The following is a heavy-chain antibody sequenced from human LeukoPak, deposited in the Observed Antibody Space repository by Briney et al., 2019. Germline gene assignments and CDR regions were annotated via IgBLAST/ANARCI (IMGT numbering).Heavy chain of an antibody. J-gene: IGHJ4*02. CDR3: ARDPRQGVQLWSSPFDY. CDR1: GGSFSGYY. Sequence: QPSETLSLTCAVYGGSFSGYYWSWIRQPPGKGLEWIGEINHSGSTNYNPSLKSRVTISVDTSKNQFSLKLSSVTAADTAVYYCARDPRQGVQLWSSPFDYWGQGTLVTVSS. V-gene: IGHV4-34*01. D-gene: IGHD5-18*01. CDR2: INHSGST.